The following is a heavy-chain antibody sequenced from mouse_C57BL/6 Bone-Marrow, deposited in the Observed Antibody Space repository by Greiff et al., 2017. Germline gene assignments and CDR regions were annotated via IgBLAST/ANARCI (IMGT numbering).Heavy chain of an antibody. CDR1: GYTFTSYW. CDR2: IDPSDSYT. Sequence: QVQLQQPGAELVMPGASVKLSCKASGYTFTSYWMHWVKQRPGQGLEWIGEIDPSDSYTNYNQKFKGKSTLTVDKSSSTAYMQLSSLSSEDSAVYYCARYQITTVVDWYFDVWGTGTTVTGTS. D-gene: IGHD1-1*01. J-gene: IGHJ1*03. CDR3: ARYQITTVVDWYFDV. V-gene: IGHV1-69*01.